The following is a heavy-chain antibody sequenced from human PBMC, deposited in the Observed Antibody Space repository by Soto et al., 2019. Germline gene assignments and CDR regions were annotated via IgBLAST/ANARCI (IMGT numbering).Heavy chain of an antibody. CDR2: ISGSGGST. Sequence: PGGSLRLSCAASGFTFSSYAMSWVRQAPGKGLEWVSAISGSGGSTYYADSVKGRFTISRDNSKNTLYLQMNSLRAEDTAVYYCAKDYSSGWYSGNFDYWGQGTLVTVSS. CDR1: GFTFSSYA. V-gene: IGHV3-23*01. CDR3: AKDYSSGWYSGNFDY. D-gene: IGHD6-19*01. J-gene: IGHJ4*02.